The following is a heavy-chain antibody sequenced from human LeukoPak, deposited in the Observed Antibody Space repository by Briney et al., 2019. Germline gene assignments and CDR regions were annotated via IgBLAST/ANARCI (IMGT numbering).Heavy chain of an antibody. V-gene: IGHV3-23*01. D-gene: IGHD2-15*01. CDR2: ISGSGDAT. CDR1: GFTFSIYT. J-gene: IGHJ4*02. CDR3: AKAKGGL. Sequence: PGGSLRLSCVASGFTFSIYTMTWFRQAPEKGLEWVSSISGSGDATSFADSVRGRFTLSRDNSRNTLFLQMDSLRVDDTAVYYCAKAKGGLWGQGTLVTVSS.